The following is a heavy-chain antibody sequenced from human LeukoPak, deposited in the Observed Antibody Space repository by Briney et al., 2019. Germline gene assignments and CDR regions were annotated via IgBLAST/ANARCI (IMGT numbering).Heavy chain of an antibody. J-gene: IGHJ4*02. CDR1: GFTFSSYG. Sequence: GGSLRLSCAASGFTFSSYGMPWVRQAPGKGLEWVAVIWYDGSNKYYADSVKGRFTISRDNSKNTLYLQMNSLRAEDTAVYYCARGSAVGGYFDYWGQGTLVTVST. CDR2: IWYDGSNK. V-gene: IGHV3-33*01. CDR3: ARGSAVGGYFDY.